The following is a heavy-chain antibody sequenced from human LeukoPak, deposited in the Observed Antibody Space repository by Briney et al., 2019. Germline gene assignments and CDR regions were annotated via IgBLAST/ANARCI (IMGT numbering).Heavy chain of an antibody. V-gene: IGHV3-23*01. Sequence: PGGTLRLSCAASGFTFSSYAMSWVRQAPGKGLEWVSAISGSGGSTYYADSVKGRFTIPRDNSKNTLYLQMNSLRAEDTAVYYCAKVRVAAAGYFDYWGQGTLVTVSS. CDR1: GFTFSSYA. CDR2: ISGSGGST. CDR3: AKVRVAAAGYFDY. J-gene: IGHJ4*02. D-gene: IGHD6-13*01.